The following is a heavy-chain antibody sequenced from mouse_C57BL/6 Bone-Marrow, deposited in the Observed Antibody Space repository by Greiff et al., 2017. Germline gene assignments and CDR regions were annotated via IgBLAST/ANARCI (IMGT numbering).Heavy chain of an antibody. V-gene: IGHV5-12*01. Sequence: EVKVVESGGGLVQPGGSLKLSCAASGFTFSDYYMYLVRQTPEKRLEWVAYISNGGGSTYYPDTVKGRFTISRDNAKNTLYLQMSRLKSEDTAMYYCARQRGHYYGSSYFGYWGQGTTLTVSS. D-gene: IGHD1-1*01. CDR3: ARQRGHYYGSSYFGY. CDR1: GFTFSDYY. J-gene: IGHJ2*01. CDR2: ISNGGGST.